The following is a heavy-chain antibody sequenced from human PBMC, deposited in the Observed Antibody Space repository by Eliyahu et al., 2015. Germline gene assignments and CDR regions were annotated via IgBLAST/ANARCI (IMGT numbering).Heavy chain of an antibody. Sequence: EVQLXESGGGLVQPGGSLRLSCXASGXXFSSYWMSWVRQAXGKGLEWVANIKQDGSEKYYVDSVKGRFTISRDNAKNSLYLQMNSLRAEDTAVYYCAREFGYCSSTSCSYYFDYWGQGTLVTVSS. V-gene: IGHV3-7*01. CDR1: GXXFSSYW. CDR2: IKQDGSEK. CDR3: AREFGYCSSTSCSYYFDY. D-gene: IGHD2-2*01. J-gene: IGHJ4*02.